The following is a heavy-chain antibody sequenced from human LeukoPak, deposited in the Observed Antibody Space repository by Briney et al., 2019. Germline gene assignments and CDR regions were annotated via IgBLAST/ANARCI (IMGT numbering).Heavy chain of an antibody. CDR1: GFTFSSYE. J-gene: IGHJ4*02. CDR3: ANFGGDSSGYYYPLDY. V-gene: IGHV3-48*03. CDR2: ISSSGSTI. D-gene: IGHD3-22*01. Sequence: PGGSLRLSCAASGFTFSSYEMNWVRQAPGKGLDWVSYISSSGSTIYYADSVKGRFTISRDNAKNTLYLQMNSLRAEDTAVYYCANFGGDSSGYYYPLDYWGQGTLVTVSS.